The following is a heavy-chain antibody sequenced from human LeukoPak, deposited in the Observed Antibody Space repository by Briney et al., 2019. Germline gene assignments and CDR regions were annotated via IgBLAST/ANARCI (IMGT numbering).Heavy chain of an antibody. CDR2: VYYTGRT. D-gene: IGHD3-10*01. J-gene: IGHJ6*03. CDR1: GGSISRPY. Sequence: SETLSLTCTVSGGSISRPYWSWIRQPPGKGLEWIGYVYYTGRTNYNPSLKSRVTMSMDTSKSHFSLRLTSVSAADAAVYYCARGGGLYFGDLFSAGYMDVWGKGTTVTVSS. CDR3: ARGGGLYFGDLFSAGYMDV. V-gene: IGHV4-59*11.